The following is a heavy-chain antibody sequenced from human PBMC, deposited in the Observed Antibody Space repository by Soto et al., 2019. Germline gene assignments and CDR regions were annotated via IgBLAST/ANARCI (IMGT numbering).Heavy chain of an antibody. Sequence: EVQMVESGGGLVHPGGSLRLSCAASGFTFSDYWMTWVRQAPGKGLEWVANIKQDGSEKYYVDSVKGRFTISRDNAKNSLFLEMNSLRAEDTAVYYCARLEASVALQCGGQGTLVTVSS. J-gene: IGHJ4*02. CDR2: IKQDGSEK. CDR1: GFTFSDYW. CDR3: ARLEASVALQC. V-gene: IGHV3-7*01. D-gene: IGHD5-12*01.